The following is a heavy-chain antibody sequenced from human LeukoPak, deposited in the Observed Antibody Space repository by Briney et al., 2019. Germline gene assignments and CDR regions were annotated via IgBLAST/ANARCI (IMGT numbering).Heavy chain of an antibody. CDR3: ASPCPLAEGLSHSYLPDDAFDI. CDR2: ISSSGSTI. V-gene: IGHV3-11*01. D-gene: IGHD2-21*01. Sequence: PGGSLRLSCAASGFTFSDYYMSWIRQAPGKGQEWVSYISSSGSTIYYADSVKGRFTISRDNAKNSLYLQMNSLRAEDTAVYYCASPCPLAEGLSHSYLPDDAFDIWGQGTMVTVSS. CDR1: GFTFSDYY. J-gene: IGHJ3*02.